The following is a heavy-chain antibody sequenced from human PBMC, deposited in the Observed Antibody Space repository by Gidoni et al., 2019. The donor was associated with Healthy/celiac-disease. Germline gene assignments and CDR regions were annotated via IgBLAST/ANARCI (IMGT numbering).Heavy chain of an antibody. CDR3: ARGGVRAAAGKGNWFDP. V-gene: IGHV7-4-1*02. D-gene: IGHD6-13*01. Sequence: QVQLVQSGSELKKPGASVKVSCKASGYTFTSYAMNWVRQAPGQGLEWMGWINTNPGNPTYAQGFTGRFVFSLDTSVSTAYLQISSLKAEDTAVYYCARGGVRAAAGKGNWFDPWGQGTLVTVSS. CDR1: GYTFTSYA. CDR2: INTNPGNP. J-gene: IGHJ5*02.